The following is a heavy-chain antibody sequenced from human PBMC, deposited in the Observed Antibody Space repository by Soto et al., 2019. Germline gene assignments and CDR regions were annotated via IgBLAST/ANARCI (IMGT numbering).Heavy chain of an antibody. D-gene: IGHD4-17*01. Sequence: SETLSLTCTVSGGSISSSSYYWGWIRQPPGKGLERIGSIYYSGSTYYNPSLKSRVTISVDTSKNQFSLKLSSVTAADTAVYYCARVLNADYGDYGDFDYWGQGTLVTVSS. CDR1: GGSISSSSYY. CDR3: ARVLNADYGDYGDFDY. J-gene: IGHJ4*02. V-gene: IGHV4-39*01. CDR2: IYYSGST.